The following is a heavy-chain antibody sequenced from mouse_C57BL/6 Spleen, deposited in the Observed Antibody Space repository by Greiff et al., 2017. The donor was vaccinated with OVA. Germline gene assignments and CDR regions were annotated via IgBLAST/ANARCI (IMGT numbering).Heavy chain of an antibody. CDR1: GFSLTSYG. CDR2: IWSGGST. CDR3: ARNSQDLYAMDY. D-gene: IGHD3-1*01. Sequence: QVQLKQSGPGLVQPSQSLSITCTVSGFSLTSYGVHWVRQSPGQGLEWLGVIWSGGSTAYNAAFIYRLSISMDNSKSKVFFKMNSLQADDTAIDYWARNSQDLYAMDYWGQGTSVTVSS. J-gene: IGHJ4*01. V-gene: IGHV2-2*01.